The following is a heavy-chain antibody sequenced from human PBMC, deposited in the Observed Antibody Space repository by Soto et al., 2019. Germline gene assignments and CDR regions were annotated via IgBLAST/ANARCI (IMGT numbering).Heavy chain of an antibody. CDR2: INNDGSST. J-gene: IGHJ5*02. CDR1: GFMFSGYW. CDR3: ARDLGRIPAPDLDYFDP. V-gene: IGHV3-74*01. D-gene: IGHD2-2*01. Sequence: EMQLVESGGGLVQPGGSLRLSCAASGFMFSGYWMHWVRQIPGKGLVWVSRINNDGSSTNYADSVKGRFTISRDNAKNTLFLQMNSLRAEDTAVYYCARDLGRIPAPDLDYFDPWGQGTLVTVSS.